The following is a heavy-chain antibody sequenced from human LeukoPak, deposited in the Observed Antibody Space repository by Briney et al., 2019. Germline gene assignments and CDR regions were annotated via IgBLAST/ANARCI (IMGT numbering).Heavy chain of an antibody. D-gene: IGHD3-22*01. CDR3: AKLPWYYDSSGYYFDY. CDR2: ISGSGGST. V-gene: IGHV3-23*01. CDR1: GFTFSSYA. J-gene: IGHJ4*02. Sequence: SGGSLRLSCAASGFTFSSYAMSWVRQAPGKGLEWVSAISGSGGSTYYADSVKGRFTISRDNSKNTLYLQMNSLRAEDTAVYYCAKLPWYYDSSGYYFDYWGQGTLVTVSS.